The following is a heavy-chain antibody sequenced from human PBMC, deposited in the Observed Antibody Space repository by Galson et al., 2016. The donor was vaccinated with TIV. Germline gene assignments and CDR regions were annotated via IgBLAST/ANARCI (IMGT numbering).Heavy chain of an antibody. CDR3: AHLPNMFYYGMDV. CDR1: GFSLTTSGVG. Sequence: PALVKPTQTLTLTCTFSGFSLTTSGVGVGWIRQPPGKALEWLAHIYWDDDVRYSPSLKSRLTITKDTSKNQVVLTVTNMDPVDTATYYCAHLPNMFYYGMDVWGQGTTVTVSS. D-gene: IGHD3-10*02. CDR2: IYWDDDV. J-gene: IGHJ6*02. V-gene: IGHV2-5*02.